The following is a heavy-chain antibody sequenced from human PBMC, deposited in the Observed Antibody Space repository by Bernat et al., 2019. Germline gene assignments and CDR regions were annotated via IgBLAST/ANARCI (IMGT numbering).Heavy chain of an antibody. CDR3: TTYYYDSSGYNFDY. J-gene: IGHJ4*02. V-gene: IGHV3-15*07. CDR2: IKSKTDGGTT. CDR1: SVNNAC. Sequence: SVNNACMHWVRQAPGKGLEWVGRIKSKTDGGTTDYAAPVKGRFTISRDDSKNTLYLQMNSLKTEDTAVYYCTTYYYDSSGYNFDYWGQGTLVTVSS. D-gene: IGHD3-22*01.